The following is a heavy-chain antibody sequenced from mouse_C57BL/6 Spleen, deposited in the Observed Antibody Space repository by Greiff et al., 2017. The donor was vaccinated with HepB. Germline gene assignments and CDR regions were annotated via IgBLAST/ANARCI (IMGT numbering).Heavy chain of an antibody. J-gene: IGHJ1*03. V-gene: IGHV5-9-1*02. CDR2: ISSGGDYI. CDR3: TRDKGYDGYSWYFDV. CDR1: GFTFSSYA. Sequence: EVKLMESGEGLVKPGGSLKLSCAASGFTFSSYAMSWVRQTPEKRLEWVAYISSGGDYIYYADTVKGRFTISRDNARNTLYLQMSSLKSEDTAMYYCTRDKGYDGYSWYFDVWGTGTTVTVSS. D-gene: IGHD2-3*01.